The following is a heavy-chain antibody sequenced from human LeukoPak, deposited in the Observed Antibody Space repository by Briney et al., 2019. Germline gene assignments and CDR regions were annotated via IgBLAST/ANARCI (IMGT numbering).Heavy chain of an antibody. V-gene: IGHV4-61*02. CDR2: IYTSGST. D-gene: IGHD1-14*01. CDR1: GGSISSGSYY. CDR3: ARGAGGYYYYYMDV. Sequence: SETLSLTCTVSGGSISSGSYYWSWVRQPAGKGLEWIGRIYTSGSTNYNPSLKSRVTISVATSKNQFSLKLSSVTAADTAVYYCARGAGGYYYYYMDVWGKGTTVTVSS. J-gene: IGHJ6*03.